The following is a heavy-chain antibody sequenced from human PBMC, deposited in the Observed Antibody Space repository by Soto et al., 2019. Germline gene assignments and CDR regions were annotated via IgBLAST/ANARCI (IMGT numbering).Heavy chain of an antibody. V-gene: IGHV3-7*03. D-gene: IGHD1-26*01. CDR2: IKQDGSER. Sequence: EVQLVESGGGLVQPGGSLRLSCAASGFTFSSYWMSWVRQAPGKGLEWVANIKQDGSERYYVDSVKGRFAISRDNAKNSLYLQMNSLRVDDTAVYYCASESSSGTSDYWGQGTLDTVSS. CDR3: ASESSSGTSDY. J-gene: IGHJ4*02. CDR1: GFTFSSYW.